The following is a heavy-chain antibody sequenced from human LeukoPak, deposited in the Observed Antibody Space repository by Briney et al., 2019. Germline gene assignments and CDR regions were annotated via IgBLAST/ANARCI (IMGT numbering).Heavy chain of an antibody. Sequence: GGSLRLSCAASGFTFSSYAMHWVRQAPGKGLEWVAVISYDGSNKYYADSVKGRFTISRDNSKNTLYLQMNSLRAEDTAVYYCAGGGFGEAYYYYSYMDVWGKGTTVTVSS. D-gene: IGHD3-10*01. CDR3: AGGGFGEAYYYYSYMDV. CDR1: GFTFSSYA. V-gene: IGHV3-30*04. CDR2: ISYDGSNK. J-gene: IGHJ6*03.